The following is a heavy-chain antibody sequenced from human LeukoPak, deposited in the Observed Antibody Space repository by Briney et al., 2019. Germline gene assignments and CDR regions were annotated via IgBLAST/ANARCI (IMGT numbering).Heavy chain of an antibody. V-gene: IGHV4-39*07. CDR1: GGSISSSSYY. J-gene: IGHJ4*02. CDR3: ARVGDYDYVWGTHRYPN. Sequence: PSETLSLTCTVSGGSISSSSYYWGWIRQPPGKRLEWIGSISYSGSTHYNPSLKSRGTISVDTSKNQFSLKLSSVTAADTAVYYCARVGDYDYVWGTHRYPNWGQGTLVTVSS. D-gene: IGHD3-16*02. CDR2: ISYSGST.